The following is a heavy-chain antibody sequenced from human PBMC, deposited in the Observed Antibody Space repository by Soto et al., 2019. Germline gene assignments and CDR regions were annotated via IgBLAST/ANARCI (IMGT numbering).Heavy chain of an antibody. CDR3: ARGYSYGKLRYFDY. V-gene: IGHV1-69*06. Sequence: VASVKVSCKASGGTFSSYAISWVRQAPGQGLEWMGGIIPIFGTANYAQKFQGRVTITADKSTSTAYMELSSLRSEDTAVYCCARGYSYGKLRYFDYWGQGTLVTVSS. J-gene: IGHJ4*02. D-gene: IGHD5-18*01. CDR1: GGTFSSYA. CDR2: IIPIFGTA.